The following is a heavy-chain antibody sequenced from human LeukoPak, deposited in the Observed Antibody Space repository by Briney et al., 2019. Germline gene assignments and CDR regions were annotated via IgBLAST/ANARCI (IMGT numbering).Heavy chain of an antibody. Sequence: GGSLRLSCTASGFTFGDYPITWVRQAPGKGLEWVGFIRNKTYGGTIEYAASVKGRFTISRDDSKSIAYLQMNSLKTEDTAVYYCTRDRSHDYWGPGTLVTVSP. V-gene: IGHV3-49*04. J-gene: IGHJ4*02. CDR2: IRNKTYGGTI. CDR1: GFTFGDYP. D-gene: IGHD6-13*01. CDR3: TRDRSHDY.